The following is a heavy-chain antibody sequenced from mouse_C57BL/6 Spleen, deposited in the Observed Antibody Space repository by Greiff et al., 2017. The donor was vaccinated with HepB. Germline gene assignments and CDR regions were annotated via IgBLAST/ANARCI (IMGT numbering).Heavy chain of an antibody. CDR3: ARYYGSSHWYFDV. CDR2: INPNNGGT. V-gene: IGHV1-18*01. Sequence: VQLQQSGPELVKPGASVKIPCKASGYTFTDYNMDWVKQSHGKSLEWIGDINPNNGGTIYNQKFKSKATLTVDKSSSTAYMQLSSLTSEDSAVYYCARYYGSSHWYFDVWGTGTTVTVSS. D-gene: IGHD1-1*01. CDR1: GYTFTDYN. J-gene: IGHJ1*03.